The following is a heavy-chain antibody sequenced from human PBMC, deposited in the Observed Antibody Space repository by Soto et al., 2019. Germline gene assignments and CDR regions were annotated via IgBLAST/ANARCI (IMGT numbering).Heavy chain of an antibody. Sequence: PSETLSLTCTVSGASIANCNDYWGWVRQPPGKGLASIGIIHSGGSAYYDPSLKSRVTISVDTSNNNFSLKLTSVTAADTAVYYCARRKTGTGVDYWGQGTLVTVSS. CDR3: ARRKTGTGVDY. D-gene: IGHD1-7*01. CDR2: IHSGGSA. CDR1: GASIANCNDY. J-gene: IGHJ4*02. V-gene: IGHV4-39*01.